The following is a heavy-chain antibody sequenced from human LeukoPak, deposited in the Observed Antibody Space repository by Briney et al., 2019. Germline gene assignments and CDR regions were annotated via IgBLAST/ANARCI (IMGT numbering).Heavy chain of an antibody. D-gene: IGHD6-19*01. V-gene: IGHV3-7*03. CDR3: AREGSGWHDGGNWFDP. J-gene: IGHJ5*02. CDR2: IKQDGSEK. CDR1: GFPFSSYW. Sequence: GGSLRLSCAASGFPFSSYWMSWVRQAPGKGLEWVANIKQDGSEKYYVDSVKGRFTISRDNAKNSLYLQMNSLRAEDTAVYYCAREGSGWHDGGNWFDPWGQGTLVTVSS.